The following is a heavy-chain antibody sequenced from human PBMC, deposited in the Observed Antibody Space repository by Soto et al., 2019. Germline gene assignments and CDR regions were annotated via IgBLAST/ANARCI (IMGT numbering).Heavy chain of an antibody. D-gene: IGHD2-15*01. CDR2: INPTSEHT. CDR1: GYTFTSYD. CDR3: ATQVPPGYSSD. Sequence: ASVKVPCKASGYTFTSYDINWVRQAPGQGLEWVGWINPTSEHTAHAQKFQGRVTLTREISTATAYMELSSLTSEDTAVYFCATQVPPGYSSDWGPGTQVTVSS. V-gene: IGHV1-8*01. J-gene: IGHJ4*02.